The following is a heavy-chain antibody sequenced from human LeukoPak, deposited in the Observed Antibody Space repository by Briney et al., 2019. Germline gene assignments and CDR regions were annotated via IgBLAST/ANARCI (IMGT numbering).Heavy chain of an antibody. D-gene: IGHD4-23*01. V-gene: IGHV1-69*05. CDR1: GYTFTSYG. Sequence: SVKVSCKASGYTFTSYGTSWVRQAPGQGLEWMGGIIPIFGTANYAQKFQGRVTITTDESTSTAYMELSSLRSEDTAVYYCARLFGGNSFRDAFDIWGQGTMVTVSS. J-gene: IGHJ3*02. CDR3: ARLFGGNSFRDAFDI. CDR2: IIPIFGTA.